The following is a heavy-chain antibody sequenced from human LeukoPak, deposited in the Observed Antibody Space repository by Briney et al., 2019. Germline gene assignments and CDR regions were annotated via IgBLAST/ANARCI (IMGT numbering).Heavy chain of an antibody. Sequence: GGSLRLSCAASGFTFSSYRMNWLRQAPGKGLELVSSISSSSSYIYYADSVKGRFTSSRDNAKNSLYLQMNSLRAEDTAVYYCATEEKAQYCSGGSCYQNYYMDVWGKGTTVTVSS. CDR1: GFTFSSYR. J-gene: IGHJ6*03. CDR2: ISSSSSYI. V-gene: IGHV3-21*01. CDR3: ATEEKAQYCSGGSCYQNYYMDV. D-gene: IGHD2-15*01.